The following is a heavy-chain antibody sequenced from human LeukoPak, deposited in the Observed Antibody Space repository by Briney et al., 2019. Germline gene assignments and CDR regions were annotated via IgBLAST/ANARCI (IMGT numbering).Heavy chain of an antibody. CDR1: GFTFSGSA. D-gene: IGHD2-2*01. V-gene: IGHV3-73*01. Sequence: PGGSLRLSCAASGFTFSGSAMHWVRQASGKGLEWVGRIRSKANSYATAYAASVKGRFTISRDDSKNTAYLQMNSLKTEDTAVYYCTRHEDCSSTSCYDLPAGYYMDVWGKGTTVTVSS. CDR3: TRHEDCSSTSCYDLPAGYYMDV. J-gene: IGHJ6*03. CDR2: IRSKANSYAT.